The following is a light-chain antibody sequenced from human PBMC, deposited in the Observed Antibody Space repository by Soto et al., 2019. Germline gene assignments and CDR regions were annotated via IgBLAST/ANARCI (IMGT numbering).Light chain of an antibody. CDR1: PSDVGGSNS. Sequence: QSALTQPPSASGSPGQSVTISCTGTPSDVGGSNSVSWYQQHPGKAPNLMIYEVTQRPSGVPDRFSGSKSGNTASLTVSGLQAEDEADYYCCSYAGITAVFGTGTKLTVL. CDR2: EVT. J-gene: IGLJ1*01. CDR3: CSYAGITAV. V-gene: IGLV2-8*01.